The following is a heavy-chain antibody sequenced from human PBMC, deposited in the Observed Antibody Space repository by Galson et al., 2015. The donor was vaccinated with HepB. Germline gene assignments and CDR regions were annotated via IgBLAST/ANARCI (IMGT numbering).Heavy chain of an antibody. J-gene: IGHJ4*02. D-gene: IGHD6-19*01. V-gene: IGHV3-66*04. Sequence: LRLSCAASGFTVSSNYMSWVRQAPGKGLEWVSVIYSGGSTYYADSVKGRFTISRDNSKNTLYLQMNSLRAEDTAVYYCATRIAVADFDYWGQGTLVTVSP. CDR1: GFTVSSNY. CDR3: ATRIAVADFDY. CDR2: IYSGGST.